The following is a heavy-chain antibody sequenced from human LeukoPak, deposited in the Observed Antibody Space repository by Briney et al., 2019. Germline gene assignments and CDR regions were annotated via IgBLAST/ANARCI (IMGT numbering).Heavy chain of an antibody. V-gene: IGHV3-74*01. Sequence: EGSLRLSCTASDFTFSTYWVHWVRQAPGKGLIWVARIPPEASRTTYADSVKGRFTISRDNAKNTVYLQMNSLRVDDTAIYFCAGEFSGAREVWGQGTMVTVSS. CDR2: IPPEASRT. CDR1: DFTFSTYW. J-gene: IGHJ3*01. CDR3: AGEFSGAREV. D-gene: IGHD3-10*01.